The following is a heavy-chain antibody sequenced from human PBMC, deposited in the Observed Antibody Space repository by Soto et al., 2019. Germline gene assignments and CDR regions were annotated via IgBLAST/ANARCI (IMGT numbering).Heavy chain of an antibody. CDR1: ACSISSGGGY. V-gene: IGHV4-31*03. D-gene: IGHD1-26*01. CDR3: ARVRGGGPFDD. J-gene: IGHJ4*02. CDR2: IYYSGST. Sequence: PSVTMSLTCPCSACSISSGGGYLRWIRQHPGKGLEWIGYIYYSGSTYYNPSLKSRVTISVDTSKNQFSLKLSSVAAADTAVYYSARVRGGGPFDDWGQGTLVTVAS.